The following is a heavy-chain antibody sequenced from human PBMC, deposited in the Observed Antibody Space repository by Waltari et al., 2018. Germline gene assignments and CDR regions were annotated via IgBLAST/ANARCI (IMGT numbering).Heavy chain of an antibody. Sequence: EVQLVQSGAEVKKPGESLKISCKGSGYSFTSYWIGWVRQMPGKGLEWMGIIYPGDSDTRYSPSFQGQVTISADKSISTAYLQWSSLKASDTAMYYCARQPHYYGSGSPFDIWGQGTMVTVSS. CDR3: ARQPHYYGSGSPFDI. J-gene: IGHJ3*02. V-gene: IGHV5-51*01. CDR1: GYSFTSYW. CDR2: IYPGDSDT. D-gene: IGHD3-10*01.